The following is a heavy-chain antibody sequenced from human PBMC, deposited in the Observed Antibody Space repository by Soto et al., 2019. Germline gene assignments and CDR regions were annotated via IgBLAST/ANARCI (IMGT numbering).Heavy chain of an antibody. CDR3: ARDRYSDFWSGFRFDY. V-gene: IGHV1-18*01. Sequence: QLVQSGAEVKRPGASVKVSCKTSGYTFNKYGVSWVRQAPGQGLEWMGWISGYNGKTTFAQNFQGRVTMTTYTSTTTAYMELGSLRSDDTAVYFCARDRYSDFWSGFRFDYWGQGTLVTVSS. J-gene: IGHJ4*02. CDR1: GYTFNKYG. CDR2: ISGYNGKT. D-gene: IGHD3-3*01.